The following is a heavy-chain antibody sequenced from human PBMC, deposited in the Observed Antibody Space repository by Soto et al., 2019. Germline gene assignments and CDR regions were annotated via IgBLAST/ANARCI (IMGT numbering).Heavy chain of an antibody. CDR2: IYTSGST. Sequence: PSETLSLTCTVSGGSISSYYWSWIRQPAGKGLEWIGRIYTSGSTNYNPSLKSRVTMSVETSKNQFSLKLSSVTAADTAVYYCAREHRGSTSNYYYGMVVWGQGTTVTVSS. CDR3: AREHRGSTSNYYYGMVV. J-gene: IGHJ6*02. D-gene: IGHD2-2*01. V-gene: IGHV4-4*07. CDR1: GGSISSYY.